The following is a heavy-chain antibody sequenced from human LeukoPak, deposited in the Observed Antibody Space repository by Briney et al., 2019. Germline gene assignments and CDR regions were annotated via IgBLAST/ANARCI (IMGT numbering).Heavy chain of an antibody. J-gene: IGHJ5*02. D-gene: IGHD2-2*01. CDR1: GGSFSGYY. Sequence: SETLSLTCGVYGGSFSGYYWSWIRQPPGKGLEWIGDVNHSGSTNYNPSLKSRVTISVDTSKNQFSLKLSSVTAADTAVYHCARVLSIVVVPGATFWSDPWGQGTLVTVSS. CDR2: VNHSGST. CDR3: ARVLSIVVVPGATFWSDP. V-gene: IGHV4-34*01.